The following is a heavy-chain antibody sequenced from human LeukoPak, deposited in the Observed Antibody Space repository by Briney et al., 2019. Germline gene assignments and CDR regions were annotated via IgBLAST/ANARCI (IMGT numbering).Heavy chain of an antibody. CDR1: GFTFSNYA. Sequence: GASLRLSCVASGFTFSNYAMSWVRQAPGKRLEWVSAVTGRGSSTYYAHSVKGRFTISRDNSRNTLFLQMNSLRAEDTAVYYCAKWGDFDILTGYYVSDFWGQGTLVTVSS. J-gene: IGHJ4*02. CDR2: VTGRGSST. V-gene: IGHV3-23*01. CDR3: AKWGDFDILTGYYVSDF. D-gene: IGHD3-9*01.